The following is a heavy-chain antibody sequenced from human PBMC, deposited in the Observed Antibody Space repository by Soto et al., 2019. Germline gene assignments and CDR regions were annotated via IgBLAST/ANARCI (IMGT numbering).Heavy chain of an antibody. V-gene: IGHV1-46*01. Sequence: ASVKVSCKASGYTFTSYYMHWVRQAPGQGLEWMGIINPSGGSTSYAQKFQGRVTMTRDTSTSTVYMELSSLRSEDTAVYYCARDLLLYCGGDCYPDYWGQGTLVTVSS. D-gene: IGHD2-21*02. CDR2: INPSGGST. CDR1: GYTFTSYY. J-gene: IGHJ4*02. CDR3: ARDLLLYCGGDCYPDY.